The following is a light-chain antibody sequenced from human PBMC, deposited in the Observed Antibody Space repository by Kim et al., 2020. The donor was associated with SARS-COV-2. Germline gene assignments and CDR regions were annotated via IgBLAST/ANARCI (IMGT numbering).Light chain of an antibody. CDR2: GAS. CDR1: RGLDSSD. J-gene: IGKJ4*01. Sequence: VLTQSPGTLSLSPGERVTLSCRASRGLDSSDLAWYQQKPGRAPRLLIHGASYRATGIPDRFSGSGSGTDFTLTISSLEPEDSAIYFCQQYGATFGGGTKLEI. CDR3: QQYGAT. V-gene: IGKV3-20*01.